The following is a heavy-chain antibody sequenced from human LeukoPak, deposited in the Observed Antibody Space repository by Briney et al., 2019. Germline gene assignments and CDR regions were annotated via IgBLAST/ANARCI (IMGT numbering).Heavy chain of an antibody. CDR3: ARILGYCSSTSCPGDY. V-gene: IGHV3-21*01. CDR2: ISSSSSYI. D-gene: IGHD2-2*01. CDR1: GFTFSSYS. J-gene: IGHJ4*02. Sequence: GGSLRLSCAASGFTFSSYSMNWVRQAPGKGLEWVSSISSSSSYIYYADSVKGRFTISRDNAKNSLYLQMNSLRAEDTAVYYCARILGYCSSTSCPGDYWGQGTLVTVSS.